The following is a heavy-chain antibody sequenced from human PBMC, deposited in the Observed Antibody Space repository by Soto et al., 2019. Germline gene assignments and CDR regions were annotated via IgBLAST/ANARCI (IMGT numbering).Heavy chain of an antibody. CDR3: SRVFYDASGYSTPFDC. CDR1: GGSISSNY. D-gene: IGHD3-22*01. CDR2: IYYNGNT. V-gene: IGHV4-59*01. Sequence: QVQLQESGPGLVKPSETLSLTCTVSGGSISSNYWSWIRQPPGKGLEWLGYIYYNGNTNYNPSLQSRASISIDTSKNQFSLKLGSVPAADTAVYYCSRVFYDASGYSTPFDCLGQGTLVTVSS. J-gene: IGHJ4*02.